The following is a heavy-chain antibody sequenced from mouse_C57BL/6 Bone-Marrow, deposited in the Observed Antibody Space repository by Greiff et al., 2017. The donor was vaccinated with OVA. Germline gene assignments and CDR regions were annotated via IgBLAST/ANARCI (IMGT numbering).Heavy chain of an antibody. J-gene: IGHJ4*01. V-gene: IGHV1-18*01. Sequence: VQLQQSGPELVKPGASVKISCKASGYTFTDYNMDWVKQSHGKSLEWIGDINPNNGGTIYNQKFKGKATLTVDKSSSTAYMELRSLTSEDTAVYYCARGYSNLLGDYWGQGTSVTVSS. CDR1: GYTFTDYN. CDR2: INPNNGGT. D-gene: IGHD2-5*01. CDR3: ARGYSNLLGDY.